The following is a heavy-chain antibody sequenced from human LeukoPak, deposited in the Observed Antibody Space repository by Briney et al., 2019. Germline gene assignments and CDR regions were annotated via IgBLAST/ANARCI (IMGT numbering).Heavy chain of an antibody. CDR1: GGTFSSYA. V-gene: IGHV1-69*13. J-gene: IGHJ6*03. CDR3: AREIAVAGTTDYYYYMDV. D-gene: IGHD6-19*01. Sequence: GASVKVSCKASGGTFSSYAISWVRQAPGQGLEWMGGIIPIFGTANYAQKFQGRVTITADESTSTAYMELSSLRSEDTAVHYCAREIAVAGTTDYYYYMDVWGKGTTVTVSS. CDR2: IIPIFGTA.